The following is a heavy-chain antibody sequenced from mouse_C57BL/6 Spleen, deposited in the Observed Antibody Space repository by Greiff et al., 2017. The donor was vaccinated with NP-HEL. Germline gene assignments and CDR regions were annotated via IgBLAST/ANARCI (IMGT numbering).Heavy chain of an antibody. V-gene: IGHV1-52*01. CDR1: GYTFTSYW. CDR2: IDPSDSET. Sequence: VQLQQPGAELVRPGSSVKLSCKASGYTFTSYWMHWVKQRPIQGLEWIGNIDPSDSETHYNQKFKDKATLTVDKSSSTAYMQLSSLTSEDSADYYCARFREYYFDYWGQGTTLTVSS. CDR3: ARFREYYFDY. J-gene: IGHJ2*01.